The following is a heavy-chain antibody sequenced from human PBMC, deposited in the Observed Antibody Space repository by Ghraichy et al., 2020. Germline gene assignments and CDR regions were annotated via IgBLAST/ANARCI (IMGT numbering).Heavy chain of an antibody. V-gene: IGHV3-33*03. J-gene: IGHJ4*02. CDR3: ARPISSLSHHDFDY. CDR1: GFPFSSYG. Sequence: CAASGFPFSSYGMHWVRQAPGKGLEWVAVIWYDGSKKHYADSVKGRFTISRDDSKNTLYLQMNSLRDEDTAVYYCARPISSLSHHDFDYWGQGTLVTVSS. CDR2: IWYDGSKK. D-gene: IGHD6-6*01.